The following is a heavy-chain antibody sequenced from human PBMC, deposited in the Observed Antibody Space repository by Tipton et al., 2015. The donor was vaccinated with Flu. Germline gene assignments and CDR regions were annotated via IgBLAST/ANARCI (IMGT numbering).Heavy chain of an antibody. CDR2: IYSSGST. J-gene: IGHJ4*02. V-gene: IGHV4-4*07. CDR3: ARFSVRGESDY. CDR1: GGSINSYY. D-gene: IGHD3-10*01. Sequence: TLSLTCTVSGGSINSYYWSWIRHSAGNGLEWIGRIYSSGSTNYNPSLKSRVTMSVDTSKNQFSLKMSSVTAADTAVYYCARFSVRGESDYWGQGTLVTVSS.